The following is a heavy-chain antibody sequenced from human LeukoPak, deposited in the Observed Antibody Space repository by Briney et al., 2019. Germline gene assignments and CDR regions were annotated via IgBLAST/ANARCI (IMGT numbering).Heavy chain of an antibody. CDR3: ARESYPQNWFDP. V-gene: IGHV3-23*01. J-gene: IGHJ5*02. CDR2: ISGSGGST. CDR1: GFTFSSYA. Sequence: GGSLRLSCAASGFTFSSYAMSWVRQAPGKGLEWVSAISGSGGSTYYADSVKGRFTISRDNAKNSLYLQMNSLRAEDAAVYYCARESYPQNWFDPWGQGTLVTVSS.